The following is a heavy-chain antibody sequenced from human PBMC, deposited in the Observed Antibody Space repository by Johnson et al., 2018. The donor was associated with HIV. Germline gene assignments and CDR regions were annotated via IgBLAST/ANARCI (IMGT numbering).Heavy chain of an antibody. CDR1: GFTFSSYA. CDR2: ISYAGSNK. D-gene: IGHD3-22*01. Sequence: QVLLVESGGGVVQPGRSLRLSCAASGFTFSSYAMHWVRQAPGKGLEWVAVISYAGSNKYYADSVKGRFTISRDNSKNTLYLQMNSLRPEDTAVYYCARSSGYYGTDAFDIWGQGTMVTVSS. CDR3: ARSSGYYGTDAFDI. V-gene: IGHV3-30-3*01. J-gene: IGHJ3*02.